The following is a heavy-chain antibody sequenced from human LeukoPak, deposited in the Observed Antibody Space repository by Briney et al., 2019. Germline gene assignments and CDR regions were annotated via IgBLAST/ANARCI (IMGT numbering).Heavy chain of an antibody. CDR2: IWYDGSNK. CDR1: GFTFSSYG. V-gene: IGHV3-33*01. D-gene: IGHD6-13*01. J-gene: IGHJ4*02. Sequence: GGSLRLSCAASGFTFSSYGMHWVRQAPGKGLEWVAVIWYDGSNKYYADSVKGRFTISRDNSKNTLYLQMNSLRAEDTAVYYCARDANPYSSFDYWGQGTLVTVSS. CDR3: ARDANPYSSFDY.